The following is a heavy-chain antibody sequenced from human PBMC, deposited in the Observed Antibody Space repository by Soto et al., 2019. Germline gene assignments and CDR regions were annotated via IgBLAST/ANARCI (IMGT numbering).Heavy chain of an antibody. CDR1: GFTVSSKY. CDR2: IQSGGTT. D-gene: IGHD2-15*01. V-gene: IGHV3-66*01. J-gene: IGHJ6*03. CDR3: ARDDVLCDGGRCYGVPMDV. Sequence: HPGGSLRLSCAASGFTVSSKYMSWVRQAPGKGLEWVSLIQSGGTTYYADSVKGRFTISRDSSENTLHLQMDSLRAEDTAVYYCARDDVLCDGGRCYGVPMDVWGKGTKVTVSS.